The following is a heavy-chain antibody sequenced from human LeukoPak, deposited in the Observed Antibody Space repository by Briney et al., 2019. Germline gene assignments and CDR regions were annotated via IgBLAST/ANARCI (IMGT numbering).Heavy chain of an antibody. V-gene: IGHV3-23*01. Sequence: GGSLRLSCAASGFTFNNYAMSWVRQAPGKGLEWVSGISDSGGNTYYADSVKGRFSISRDNSQNTLYLHMNSLRVEGTAIYYCAKDRQWLVWDYWGQGSLVTVSS. CDR3: AKDRQWLVWDY. CDR2: ISDSGGNT. J-gene: IGHJ4*02. D-gene: IGHD6-19*01. CDR1: GFTFNNYA.